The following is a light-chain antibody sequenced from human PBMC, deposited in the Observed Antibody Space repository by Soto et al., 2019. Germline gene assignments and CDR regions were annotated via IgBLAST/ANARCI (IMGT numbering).Light chain of an antibody. CDR2: DAS. V-gene: IGKV3-15*01. CDR1: QNIRSS. Sequence: EVVMTQSPASLSASPGERVTLSCRASQNIRSSLAWYQQRPGQAPRLLIYDASTRATGITPRFSGGGSGTEFTVTISSLQSEDFAIYYCQQYDIWPPYTFGQGTKVEF. J-gene: IGKJ2*01. CDR3: QQYDIWPPYT.